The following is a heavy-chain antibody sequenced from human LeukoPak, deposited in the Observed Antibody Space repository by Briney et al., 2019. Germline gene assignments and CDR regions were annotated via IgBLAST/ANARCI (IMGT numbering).Heavy chain of an antibody. Sequence: PSETLSLTCTVSGGSISSYYWIWIRQPAGKGLEWIGHIYSSGTTYYNPSLKSRVTMSVDTSKNQFSLKLSSVTAADTAVYHCARGRVFYDSTGYFIWGQGTMVTVSS. CDR1: GGSISSYY. CDR2: IYSSGTT. V-gene: IGHV4-4*07. D-gene: IGHD3-22*01. CDR3: ARGRVFYDSTGYFI. J-gene: IGHJ3*02.